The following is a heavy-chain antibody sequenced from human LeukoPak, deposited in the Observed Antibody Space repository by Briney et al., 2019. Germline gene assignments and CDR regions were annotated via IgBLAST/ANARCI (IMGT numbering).Heavy chain of an antibody. V-gene: IGHV3-21*01. J-gene: IGHJ4*02. CDR1: GFTFSGYS. D-gene: IGHD6-13*01. Sequence: GGSLRLSCAASGFTFSGYSMNWVRQAPGKGLEWVSSISSSSSYIYYADSVKGRFTISRDNAKNSLYLQMNSLRAEDTAVYYCARDGGSWYPALGYWGQGTLVTVSS. CDR2: ISSSSSYI. CDR3: ARDGGSWYPALGY.